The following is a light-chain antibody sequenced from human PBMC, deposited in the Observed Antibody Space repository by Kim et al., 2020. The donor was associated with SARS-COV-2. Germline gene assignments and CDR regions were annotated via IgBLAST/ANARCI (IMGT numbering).Light chain of an antibody. J-gene: IGLJ1*01. CDR1: SSGFGGYGGYTY. CDR2: EVT. Sequence: QSALTQPPSASGSPGQSVTISCSEASSGFGGYGGYTYVSWYQQHPGNAPKLIIYEVTKRPSGVPDRFSGSKSGNTAFLTVSGLQAEDEADYYCTTHANSDYIFGTGTKVTVL. V-gene: IGLV2-8*01. CDR3: TTHANSDYI.